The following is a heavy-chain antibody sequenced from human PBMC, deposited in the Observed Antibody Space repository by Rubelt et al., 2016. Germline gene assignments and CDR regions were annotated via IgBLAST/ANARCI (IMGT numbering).Heavy chain of an antibody. CDR3: ARVPPYSSGAAPDY. CDR1: GGSISSSSYY. D-gene: IGHD6-25*01. Sequence: QLQLQESGPGLVKPSETLSLTCTVSGGSISSSSYYWGWIRQPPGKGLEWIGGIYYSGSTTYNPSLNGRATRSVGRSKNQFSLKVTSVTAADTAVYYCARVPPYSSGAAPDYWSQGTLVTVSS. V-gene: IGHV4-39*07. J-gene: IGHJ4*02. CDR2: IYYSGST.